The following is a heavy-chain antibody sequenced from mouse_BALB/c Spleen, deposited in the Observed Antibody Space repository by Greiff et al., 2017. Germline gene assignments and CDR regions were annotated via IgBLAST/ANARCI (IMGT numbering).Heavy chain of an antibody. CDR2: ISYSGST. V-gene: IGHV3-2*02. J-gene: IGHJ4*01. D-gene: IGHD2-3*01. CDR1: GYSITSDYA. CDR3: ARLQDGSFYAMDY. Sequence: EVKLMESGPGLVKPSQSLSLTCTVTGYSITSDYAWNWIRQFPGNKLEWMGYISYSGSTSYNPSLKSRISITRDTSKNQFFLQLNSVTTEDTATYYCARLQDGSFYAMDYWGQGTSVTVSS.